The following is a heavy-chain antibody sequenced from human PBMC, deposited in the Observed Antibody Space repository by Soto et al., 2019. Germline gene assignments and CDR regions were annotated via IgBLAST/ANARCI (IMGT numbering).Heavy chain of an antibody. CDR1: SSSIHSGGYY. V-gene: IGHV4-31*03. D-gene: IGHD5-18*01. CDR3: ARSGYSYGPNPLLY. Sequence: PSDTLSLTCTVLSSSIHSGGYYWSWIRQHPGKGLEWIGYIYYSGSTYYNPSLKSRVTISVDTSKNQFSLKLSSVTAADTAVYYCARSGYSYGPNPLLYWGQGTLVTVS. CDR2: IYYSGST. J-gene: IGHJ4*02.